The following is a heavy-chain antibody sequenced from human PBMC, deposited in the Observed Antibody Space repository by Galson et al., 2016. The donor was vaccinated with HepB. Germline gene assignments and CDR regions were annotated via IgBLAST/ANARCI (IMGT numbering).Heavy chain of an antibody. V-gene: IGHV3-7*03. J-gene: IGHJ4*02. CDR2: IKTDGGET. CDR3: ARGDKWGWDY. CDR1: GFTFGSYW. D-gene: IGHD1-26*01. Sequence: SLRLSCAASGFTFGSYWMGWVRQAPGRGLEWLANIKTDGGETHYVDSVEGRSTISRDNAKNSMYLQMSGLRTEDTAVYYRARGDKWGWDYWGQGTLVTVSS.